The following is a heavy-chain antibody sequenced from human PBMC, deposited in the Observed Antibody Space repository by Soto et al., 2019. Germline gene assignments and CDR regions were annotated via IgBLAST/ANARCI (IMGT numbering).Heavy chain of an antibody. D-gene: IGHD1-26*01. J-gene: IGHJ4*02. CDR1: GFTFSSYA. CDR2: ISGSGGST. CDR3: ARRGSGSYYDY. V-gene: IGHV3-23*01. Sequence: EVQLLESGGGLVQPGGSLRLSCAASGFTFSSYAMRWVRQAPGKGLEWVSAISGSGGSTYYADSVKGRFTISRDNSKNTVYLQMNSLRGEDTAVDDCARRGSGSYYDYWGQGTLVTVSS.